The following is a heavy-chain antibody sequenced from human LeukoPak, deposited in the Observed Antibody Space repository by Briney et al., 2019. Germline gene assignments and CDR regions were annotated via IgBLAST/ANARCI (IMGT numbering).Heavy chain of an antibody. J-gene: IGHJ4*02. V-gene: IGHV1-18*01. Sequence: ASVKVSCKASGYTFTSYGISWVRQAPGQGLEWMGWISDDNGNTNYAQKLQGRVTMTTDTSTSTAYMELRSLRSDDTAVYYCAGDSPRLRFLEWLLFAEYWGQGTLVTVSS. D-gene: IGHD3-3*01. CDR2: ISDDNGNT. CDR3: AGDSPRLRFLEWLLFAEY. CDR1: GYTFTSYG.